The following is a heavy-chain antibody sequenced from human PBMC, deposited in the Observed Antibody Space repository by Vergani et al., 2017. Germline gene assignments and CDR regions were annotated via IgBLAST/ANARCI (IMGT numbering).Heavy chain of an antibody. Sequence: QLQESGPGLVKPSETLSLTRTVPGDSVISTDYHCGWIRQPPGNGLEWVGSMDYSGSTSNNPSRESRIPRSFETPKNQFSLRLTSVTAADTAVYYCASKRGACRAAYCHSYDFWGQGTLVGVSS. V-gene: IGHV4-39*01. J-gene: IGHJ4*02. D-gene: IGHD2-15*01. CDR2: MDYSGST. CDR3: ASKRGACRAAYCHSYDF. CDR1: GDSVISTDYH.